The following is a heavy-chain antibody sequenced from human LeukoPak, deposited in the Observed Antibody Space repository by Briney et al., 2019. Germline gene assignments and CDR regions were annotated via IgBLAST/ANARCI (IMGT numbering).Heavy chain of an antibody. J-gene: IGHJ4*02. Sequence: GGSLRLSCAASGFTFSNYAMTWVRQAPGKGLEWVSGISGSGYNTYYADSVKGRFTISRDSSKNTLYLQMNSLRAEDTAIYYCAAKYSGKRAFDYWGQGTLVTVSS. CDR1: GFTFSNYA. CDR3: AAKYSGKRAFDY. V-gene: IGHV3-23*01. D-gene: IGHD1-26*01. CDR2: ISGSGYNT.